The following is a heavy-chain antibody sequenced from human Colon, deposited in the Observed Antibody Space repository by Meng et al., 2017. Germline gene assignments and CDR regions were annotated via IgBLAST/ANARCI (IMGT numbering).Heavy chain of an antibody. CDR1: GYTFTNYD. D-gene: IGHD3-22*01. CDR2: MNPISGKT. J-gene: IGHJ1*01. Sequence: ASVKVSCKASGYTFTNYDINWVRQATGQGLEWMGWMNPISGKTGYAQKFQGRVTLTRDTSKGTAYMELSTVTSEDTAVYYCARAGSGYYDSRFGSWGQGPLVTVSS. V-gene: IGHV1-8*03. CDR3: ARAGSGYYDSRFGS.